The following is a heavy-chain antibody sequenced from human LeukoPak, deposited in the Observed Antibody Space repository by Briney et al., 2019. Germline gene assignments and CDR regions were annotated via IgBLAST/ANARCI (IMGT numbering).Heavy chain of an antibody. D-gene: IGHD3-3*01. CDR1: GGSISSYY. Sequence: SETLSLTCTVSGGSISSYYWSWIRQPPGKGLEWIGYIYYSGSTNYNPSLKSRVTISVDMSKNQFSLKLSSVTAADTAVYYCARSREDFWSGYYDYWGQGTLVTVSS. CDR2: IYYSGST. V-gene: IGHV4-59*01. J-gene: IGHJ4*02. CDR3: ARSREDFWSGYYDY.